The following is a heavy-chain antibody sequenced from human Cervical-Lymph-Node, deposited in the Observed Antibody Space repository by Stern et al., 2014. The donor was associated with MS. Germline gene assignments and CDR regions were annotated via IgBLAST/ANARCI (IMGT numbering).Heavy chain of an antibody. CDR1: GYTFNAYF. J-gene: IGHJ4*02. V-gene: IGHV1-2*02. CDR2: ISPKTGSA. CDR3: ARDRGSYSDY. Sequence: HVQLGQSGAEVERPGASVKVSCKASGYTFNAYFLHWVRQAPGQGLAWMGWISPKTGSATYAQKFQDRVTMTRDTSINTGYMEVSSLRSDDTAVYYCARDRGSYSDYWGQGTLVAVSS. D-gene: IGHD1-26*01.